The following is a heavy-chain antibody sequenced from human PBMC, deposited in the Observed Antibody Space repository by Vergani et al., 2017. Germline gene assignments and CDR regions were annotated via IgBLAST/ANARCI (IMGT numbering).Heavy chain of an antibody. J-gene: IGHJ1*01. Sequence: VHLVESGGGVVQPGRSLRLSCVVSGFTSSYYGMHWVRQAPGKGLEWVAVISYDGTQKYYADSVKGRFTISRDNYKSTLYLQMNSLRTEDTAVYYCATKSCGTPGCQIGYFREWGEGTLVTVSS. CDR1: GFTSSYYG. V-gene: IGHV3-30*03. CDR2: ISYDGTQK. D-gene: IGHD1-1*01. CDR3: ATKSCGTPGCQIGYFRE.